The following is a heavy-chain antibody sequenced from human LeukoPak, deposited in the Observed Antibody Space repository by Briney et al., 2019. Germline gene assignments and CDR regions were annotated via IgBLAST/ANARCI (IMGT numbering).Heavy chain of an antibody. CDR2: IRSKAYGGTA. Sequence: GGSLRLSWAASGFTVSSYAMSWVRQAPGKGLEWVGFIRSKAYGGTAEYAASVKGRFTISRDDSKSIAYLQMNSLKTEDTAVYYCTKSGTAIVGTTAAYSFDYWGQGTLVTVSS. CDR1: GFTVSSYA. J-gene: IGHJ4*02. D-gene: IGHD1-26*01. CDR3: TKSGTAIVGTTAAYSFDY. V-gene: IGHV3-49*04.